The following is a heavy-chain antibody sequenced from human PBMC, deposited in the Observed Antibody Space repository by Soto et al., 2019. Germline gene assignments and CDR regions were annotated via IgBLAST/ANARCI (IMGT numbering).Heavy chain of an antibody. CDR2: IYYSGST. J-gene: IGHJ3*02. CDR3: ARITMIVVVTSDAFDI. V-gene: IGHV4-39*01. Sequence: SETLSLTCTVSGGSISSSSYYWGWIRQPPGKGLEWIGSIYYSGSTHYNPSLKSRVTISVDTSKNQFSLKLSSVTAADTAVYYCARITMIVVVTSDAFDIWGQGTMVTVSS. CDR1: GGSISSSSYY. D-gene: IGHD3-22*01.